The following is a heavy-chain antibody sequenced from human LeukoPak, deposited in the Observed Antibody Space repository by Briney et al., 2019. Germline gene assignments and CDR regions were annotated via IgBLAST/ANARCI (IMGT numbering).Heavy chain of an antibody. D-gene: IGHD3-10*01. CDR1: RYTFTSYY. J-gene: IGHJ4*02. CDR2: INPSGGST. V-gene: IGHV1-46*01. CDR3: ARGGMERGALGY. Sequence: ASVKVSCKASRYTFTSYYMHWVRQAPGQGLEWMGIINPSGGSTSYAQKFQGRVTMTRDTSTSIVYMELSSLRSEDTAVYYCARGGMERGALGYWGQGTLVTVSS.